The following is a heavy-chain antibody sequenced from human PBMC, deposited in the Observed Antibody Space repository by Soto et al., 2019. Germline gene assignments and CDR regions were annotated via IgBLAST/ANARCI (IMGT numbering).Heavy chain of an antibody. Sequence: GGSLRRACGGSGFIFRDCFMSWLRQAPGKGLEWISYISKDSGRATRYADSVKGRFTISRDNTKNSLFLQMNNLTVEDTAVYYCAKGSLTPGYWGQGTLVTVSS. V-gene: IGHV3-11*01. CDR2: ISKDSGRAT. J-gene: IGHJ4*02. CDR3: AKGSLTPGY. CDR1: GFIFRDCF.